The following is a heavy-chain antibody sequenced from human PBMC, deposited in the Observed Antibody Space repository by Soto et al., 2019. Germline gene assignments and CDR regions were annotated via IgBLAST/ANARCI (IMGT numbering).Heavy chain of an antibody. CDR2: IIPILGIA. V-gene: IGHV1-69*02. CDR3: ARGVSGIVLVPAARINWFDP. D-gene: IGHD2-2*01. Sequence: ASVKVSCKASGGTFSSYTISWVRQAPGQGLEWMGRIIPILGIANYAQKFQGRVTITADESTSTAYMELSSLRSEDTAVYYCARGVSGIVLVPAARINWFDPWGQGTLVTVSS. J-gene: IGHJ5*02. CDR1: GGTFSSYT.